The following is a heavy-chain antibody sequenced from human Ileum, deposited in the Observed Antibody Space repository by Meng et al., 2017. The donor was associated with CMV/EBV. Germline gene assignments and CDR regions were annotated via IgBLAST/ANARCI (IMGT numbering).Heavy chain of an antibody. V-gene: IGHV3-15*01. CDR1: GFTFNDAW. CDR2: IKKKADGETT. CDR3: TPGGGGVGD. Sequence: LSCAASGFTFNDAWLSWVRQAPGKGLEWVGLIKKKADGETTDYAAPVKGRFTISRDDSNNTLYLQMNSLKIEDTAVYYCTPGGGGVGDWGQGTLVTVSS. J-gene: IGHJ4*02. D-gene: IGHD2-8*02.